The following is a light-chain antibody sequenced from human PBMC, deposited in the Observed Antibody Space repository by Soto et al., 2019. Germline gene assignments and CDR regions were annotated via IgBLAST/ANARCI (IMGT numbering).Light chain of an antibody. Sequence: QTLLTESPSSSGTPGQRVSISCSGSTSNIGINTVNWYQQLPGTAPKLLIYNYNQRPSGVPDRFFASKSGTSASLAISGLQSEDEADYYCAAWDDSLNSYVFGTGTKVTVL. CDR1: TSNIGINT. V-gene: IGLV1-44*01. J-gene: IGLJ1*01. CDR3: AAWDDSLNSYV. CDR2: NYN.